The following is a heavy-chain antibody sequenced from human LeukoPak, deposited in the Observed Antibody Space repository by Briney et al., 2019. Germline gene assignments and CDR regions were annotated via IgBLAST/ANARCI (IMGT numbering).Heavy chain of an antibody. V-gene: IGHV3-23*01. CDR3: ATSGLSRFGF. J-gene: IGHJ4*02. Sequence: GGSLRLSCAASGFTFSTYGMNWVRQAPGKGLEWVSGVSPSGDITYYADSVKGRFTISRDNSKNTVYLQMNNVRAEDTAVYYCATSGLSRFGFWGQGTLVTVSS. D-gene: IGHD3/OR15-3a*01. CDR1: GFTFSTYG. CDR2: VSPSGDIT.